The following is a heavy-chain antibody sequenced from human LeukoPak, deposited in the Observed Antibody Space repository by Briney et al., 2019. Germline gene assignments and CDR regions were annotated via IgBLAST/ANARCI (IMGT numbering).Heavy chain of an antibody. CDR1: GYTFTGYY. V-gene: IGHV1-2*02. CDR2: INPNSGGT. D-gene: IGHD1-14*01. CDR3: ARASDGFRAAPKLTFFDY. J-gene: IGHJ4*02. Sequence: ASVKVSCKASGYTFTGYYMHWVRQAPGQGLEWMGWINPNSGGTNYAQKFQGRVTMTRDTSISTAYMELSRLRSDDTAVYYCARASDGFRAAPKLTFFDYWGQGTLVTVSS.